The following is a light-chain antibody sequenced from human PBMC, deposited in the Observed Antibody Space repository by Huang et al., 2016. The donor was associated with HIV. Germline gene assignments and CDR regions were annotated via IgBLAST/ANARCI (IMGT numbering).Light chain of an antibody. J-gene: IGKJ4*01. V-gene: IGKV3-20*01. CDR2: AAS. CDR3: QQYGRSPPLT. CDR1: QSTSRSY. Sequence: EIVLTQSPGTLALFPGERAILSCRASQSTSRSYLAWYQQKRGQPPRLLISAASRRATGISDRFSGSGSGSDFTLTISRLEPEDFAVYFCQQYGRSPPLTFGGGTKVEMK.